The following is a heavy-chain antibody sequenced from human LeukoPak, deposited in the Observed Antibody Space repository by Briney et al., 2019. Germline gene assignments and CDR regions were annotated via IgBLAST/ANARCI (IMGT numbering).Heavy chain of an antibody. V-gene: IGHV1-18*01. Sequence: GASVTVSSTSSAYTFTIYGINWVRQAHGQGLEWIGWISAYNGNTNYAQKLQGRVTMTTDTPTSTAYMELRSLRSDHTAVYYCARDRSAFLTSGTYGMDVWGQGTTVTVSS. CDR3: ARDRSAFLTSGTYGMDV. CDR2: ISAYNGNT. J-gene: IGHJ6*02. CDR1: AYTFTIYG. D-gene: IGHD3-3*02.